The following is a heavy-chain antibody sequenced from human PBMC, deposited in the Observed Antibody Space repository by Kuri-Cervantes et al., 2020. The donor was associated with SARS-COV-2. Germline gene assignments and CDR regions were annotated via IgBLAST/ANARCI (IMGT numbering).Heavy chain of an antibody. CDR1: GYTFTSYG. D-gene: IGHD2-2*01. Sequence: GGSLRLSCKASGYTFTSYGISWVRQAPGQGLEWMGGIIPIFGTANYAKKFQGRVTITAYKSTSTAYMEMSSLRSEDTAVYYCAINLGCRSTSCSKQLVYKEYYYYGMDVWGQGTTVTVSS. J-gene: IGHJ6*02. CDR3: AINLGCRSTSCSKQLVYKEYYYYGMDV. V-gene: IGHV1-69*06. CDR2: IIPIFGTA.